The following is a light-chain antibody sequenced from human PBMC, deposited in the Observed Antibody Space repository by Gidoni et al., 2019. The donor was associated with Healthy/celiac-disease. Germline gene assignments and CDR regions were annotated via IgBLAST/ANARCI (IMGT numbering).Light chain of an antibody. CDR1: QGISSY. CDR3: QQLNSYPPRVT. CDR2: AAS. V-gene: IGKV1-9*01. J-gene: IGKJ3*01. Sequence: DIQLTQSPSFLSASVGDRVTITCRASQGISSYLAWYQQKPGKAPKLLIYAASTLQSGVPSRFSGSGSGTEFTLTISSLQPEDFATYYCQQLNSYPPRVTFXPXTKVXIK.